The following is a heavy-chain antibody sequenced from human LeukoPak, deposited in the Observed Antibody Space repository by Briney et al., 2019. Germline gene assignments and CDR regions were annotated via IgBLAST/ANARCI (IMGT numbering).Heavy chain of an antibody. J-gene: IGHJ4*02. Sequence: PGGTRRLSCAASGFPFSSAWMHWVLHAQRKGPVWDPRINNYGTYTRYADSVKGRLTISRDNAKNTVFLQMNSLRAEERAVYYCARDRRCSGSDCTPGDDFDYWGPGTLVTVSS. CDR2: INNYGTYT. D-gene: IGHD2-15*01. CDR3: ARDRRCSGSDCTPGDDFDY. CDR1: GFPFSSAW. V-gene: IGHV3-74*01.